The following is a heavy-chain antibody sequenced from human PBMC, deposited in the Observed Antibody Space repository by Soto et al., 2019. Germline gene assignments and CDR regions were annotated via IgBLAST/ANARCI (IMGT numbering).Heavy chain of an antibody. CDR3: VRGGWSSSGGIAAS. D-gene: IGHD6-13*01. V-gene: IGHV3-11*01. CDR1: GFTFSYYY. Sequence: GGSLRLSCAASGFTFSYYYMSWIRQAPGKGLEWVSYISSSGASIYYADSVKGRFTISGDNAENSLSLQMNSLRGEETAVYLCVRGGWSSSGGIAASWGPGTLVTVSS. J-gene: IGHJ5*02. CDR2: ISSSGASI.